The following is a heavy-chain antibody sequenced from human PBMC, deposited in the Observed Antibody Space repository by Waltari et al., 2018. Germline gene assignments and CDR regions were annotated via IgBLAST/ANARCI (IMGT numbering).Heavy chain of an antibody. D-gene: IGHD2-8*02. J-gene: IGHJ4*02. Sequence: EVQLVESGGGLVQPGESLRLSCAASDFPFSVYGMSWVGQAPGKGLEGVAKVKGDSSDKFYADSVKGRFTISRDDTKNLLYLQMNSLRAEDTAVYYCTREDWWAFDCWGQGTLVTVSS. CDR1: DFPFSVYG. V-gene: IGHV3-7*01. CDR2: VKGDSSDK. CDR3: TREDWWAFDC.